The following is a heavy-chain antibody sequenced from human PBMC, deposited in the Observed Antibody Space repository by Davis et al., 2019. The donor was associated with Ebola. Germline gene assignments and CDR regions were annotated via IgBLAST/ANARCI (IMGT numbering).Heavy chain of an antibody. J-gene: IGHJ5*02. D-gene: IGHD1-1*01. V-gene: IGHV4-59*12. CDR3: ARGYANWFDP. Sequence: GSLRLSCTVSGGSISSYYWSWIRQPPGKGLEWIGYIYYSGSTYYNPSLKSRVTISVDTSKNQFSLKLSSVTAADTAVYYCARGYANWFDPWGQGTLVTVSS. CDR1: GGSISSYY. CDR2: IYYSGST.